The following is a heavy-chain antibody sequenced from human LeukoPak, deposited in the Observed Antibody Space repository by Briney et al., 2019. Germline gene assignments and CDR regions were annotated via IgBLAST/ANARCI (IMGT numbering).Heavy chain of an antibody. CDR1: GYTFTSYY. CDR3: AREQRWLLDAFDI. Sequence: GASVKVSCKASGYTFTSYYMHWVRQAPGQGLEWMGIINPSGGSTSYARKFQGRVTMTRDTSTSTVYMELSSLRSEDTAVYYCAREQRWLLDAFDIWGQGTMVTVSS. J-gene: IGHJ3*02. D-gene: IGHD5-24*01. V-gene: IGHV1-46*01. CDR2: INPSGGST.